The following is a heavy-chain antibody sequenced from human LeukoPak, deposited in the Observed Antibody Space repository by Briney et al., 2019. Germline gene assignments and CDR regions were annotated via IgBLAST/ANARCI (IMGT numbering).Heavy chain of an antibody. J-gene: IGHJ5*02. V-gene: IGHV1-46*01. CDR3: ARADNWNYWFDP. CDR2: INPSGGST. D-gene: IGHD1-7*01. CDR1: GYTFTSYY. Sequence: GASVKVSCKASGYTFTSYYMHWVRQAPGQGLEWMGIINPSGGSTSYAQKLQGRVTMTTDTSTSTAYMELRSLRSDDTAVYYCARADNWNYWFDPWGQGTLVTVSS.